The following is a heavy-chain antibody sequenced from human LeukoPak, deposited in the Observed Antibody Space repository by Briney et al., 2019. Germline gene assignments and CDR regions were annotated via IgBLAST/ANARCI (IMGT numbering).Heavy chain of an antibody. J-gene: IGHJ6*03. V-gene: IGHV4-59*01. CDR2: IYYSGST. CDR1: GVSISSYY. D-gene: IGHD1-26*01. CDR3: ARVHGELYYYYYMDV. Sequence: PSETLSLTCTVSGVSISSYYWNWLRQPPGKGLEWIGYIYYSGSTNYNPSLKSRVTISVDTSKNQFSLKLSSVTAADTAVYYCARVHGELYYYYYMDVWGKGTTVTVSS.